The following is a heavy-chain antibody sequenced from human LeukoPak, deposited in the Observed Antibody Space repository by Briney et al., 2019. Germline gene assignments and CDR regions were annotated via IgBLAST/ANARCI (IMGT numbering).Heavy chain of an antibody. CDR2: VYSGGST. CDR1: GFTVSSNY. CDR3: ARGGSYLSAFDI. D-gene: IGHD1-26*01. J-gene: IGHJ3*02. Sequence: GGSLRLSCAASGFTVSSNYMSWVRQAPGKGLEWVSIVYSGGSTFYADSVKGRFTISRDNSKNTLYLQMNSLRAEDTAVYYCARGGSYLSAFDIWGQGTMVTVSS. V-gene: IGHV3-53*01.